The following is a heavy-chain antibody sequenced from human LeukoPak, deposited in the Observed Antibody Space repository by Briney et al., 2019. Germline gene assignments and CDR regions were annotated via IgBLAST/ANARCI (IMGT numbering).Heavy chain of an antibody. J-gene: IGHJ4*02. CDR1: GFTFSTYW. CDR3: ARDVGGSLDY. Sequence: GGSLRLSCAASGFTFSTYWMAWVRQAPGKGLGWVANIKGDESARHQADSVKGRFTISRDNAQNPVYLQMSSLRGEDTAVYYCARDVGGSLDYWGQGTLVTVSS. V-gene: IGHV3-7*01. CDR2: IKGDESAR. D-gene: IGHD1-26*01.